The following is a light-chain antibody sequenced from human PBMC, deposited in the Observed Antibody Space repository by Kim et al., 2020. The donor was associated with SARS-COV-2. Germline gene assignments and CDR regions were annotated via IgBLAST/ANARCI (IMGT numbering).Light chain of an antibody. CDR1: QGISSY. CDR3: QRLNSYPLT. J-gene: IGKJ4*01. CDR2: AAS. Sequence: ASVGDRVTITCRASQGISSYLPWYQQKPGQAPKLLIHAASTLQTGVPSRFSGSGSGTEFTLTISSLQPEDFATYYCQRLNSYPLTFGGGTKVDIK. V-gene: IGKV1-9*01.